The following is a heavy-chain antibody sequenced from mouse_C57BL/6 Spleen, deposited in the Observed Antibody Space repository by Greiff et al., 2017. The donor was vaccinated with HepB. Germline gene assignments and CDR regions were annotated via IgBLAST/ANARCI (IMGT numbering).Heavy chain of an antibody. CDR2: IYPGNSDT. V-gene: IGHV1-5*01. CDR3: TRREFYYGISPYWYFDV. D-gene: IGHD1-1*01. J-gene: IGHJ1*03. Sequence: EVQLQQSGTVLARPGASVKMSCKTSGYTFTSYWMHWVKQRPGQGLEWIGAIYPGNSDTSYNQKFKGKAKLTAVTSASTAYMELSSLTNEDSAVYYCTRREFYYGISPYWYFDVWGTRTTVTVSS. CDR1: GYTFTSYW.